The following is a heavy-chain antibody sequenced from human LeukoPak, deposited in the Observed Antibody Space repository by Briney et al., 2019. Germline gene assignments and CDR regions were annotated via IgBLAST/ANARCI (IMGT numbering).Heavy chain of an antibody. Sequence: SETLSLTCTVSGGSISSSSYYWGWLRQPPGKGLEWIGSIYYSGSTYYNPSLKSRVTISVDTSKNQFSLKLSSVTAADTAVYYCARSKWELLGPAENWGQGTLVTVSS. CDR3: ARSKWELLGPAEN. CDR1: GGSISSSSYY. J-gene: IGHJ4*02. D-gene: IGHD1-26*01. V-gene: IGHV4-39*01. CDR2: IYYSGST.